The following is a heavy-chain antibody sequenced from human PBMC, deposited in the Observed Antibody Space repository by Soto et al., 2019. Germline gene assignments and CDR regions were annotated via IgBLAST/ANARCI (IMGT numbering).Heavy chain of an antibody. Sequence: SETLSLTCAVSGGSISSSNWWSWVRQPPGKGLEWIGEIYHSGSTNYNPSLKSRVTISVDKSKNQFSLKLSSVTAADTAVYYCARGSSWYYGNWFDPWGQGTLVTVS. J-gene: IGHJ5*02. D-gene: IGHD6-13*01. CDR3: ARGSSWYYGNWFDP. CDR2: IYHSGST. V-gene: IGHV4-4*02. CDR1: GGSISSSNW.